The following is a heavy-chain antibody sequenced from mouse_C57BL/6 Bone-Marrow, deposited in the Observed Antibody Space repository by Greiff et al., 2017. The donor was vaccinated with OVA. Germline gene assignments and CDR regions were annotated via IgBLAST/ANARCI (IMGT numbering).Heavy chain of an antibody. CDR1: GYTFTSYW. J-gene: IGHJ2*01. CDR2: IDPSDSYT. D-gene: IGHD1-1*01. CDR3: ARDYYGRGYYFDY. Sequence: QVQLQQSGAELVKPGASVKLSCKASGYTFTSYWMQWVKQRPGQGLEWIGEIDPSDSYTNYNQKFKGKATLTVDTSSSAAYMQLSSLTSEDSAVYYCARDYYGRGYYFDYWGQGTTLTVSS. V-gene: IGHV1-50*01.